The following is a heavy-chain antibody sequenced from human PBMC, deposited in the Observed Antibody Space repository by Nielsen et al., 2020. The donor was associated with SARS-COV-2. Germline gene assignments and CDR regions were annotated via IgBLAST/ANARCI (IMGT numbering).Heavy chain of an antibody. CDR1: GDSVSSNSAA. CDR3: ARGVPPQHYYLDY. Sequence: SQTLSLTCAISGDSVSSNSAAWGWIRQSPSRGIEWLGRTYYRSRWYNDYAESVKSRIAVNADTSKNQFSLQLNSVTPEDTAVYYCARGVPPQHYYLDYWGQGTLVTVSS. J-gene: IGHJ4*02. V-gene: IGHV6-1*01. CDR2: TYYRSRWYN. D-gene: IGHD6-13*01.